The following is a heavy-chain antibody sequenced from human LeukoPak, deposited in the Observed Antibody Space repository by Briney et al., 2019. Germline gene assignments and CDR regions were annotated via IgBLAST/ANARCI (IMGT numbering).Heavy chain of an antibody. CDR3: ARGEIAVEFDY. CDR1: GFTFSSYS. V-gene: IGHV3-21*01. CDR2: ISSSSSYI. D-gene: IGHD6-19*01. J-gene: IGHJ4*02. Sequence: GGSLRLSCAASGFTFSSYSMNWVRQAPGKGLEWVSSISSSSSYIYYADSVKGRFTISRDNAKNSLYLQMNSLRAEDTAMYYCARGEIAVEFDYWGQGALVTVSS.